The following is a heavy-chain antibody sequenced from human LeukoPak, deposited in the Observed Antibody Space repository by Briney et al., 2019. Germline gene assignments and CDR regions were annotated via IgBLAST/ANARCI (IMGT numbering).Heavy chain of an antibody. Sequence: PAGSLRLSCAASGFTFDDYAMHWVRQAPGKGLEGVSGISWNSGSIGYAASVKGRFTISRDNSKNSLYLQMNSLRGEDTAVYYCATWVVGAVFDYWGQGTLVTVSS. CDR1: GFTFDDYA. J-gene: IGHJ4*02. CDR2: ISWNSGSI. D-gene: IGHD1-26*01. CDR3: ATWVVGAVFDY. V-gene: IGHV3-9*01.